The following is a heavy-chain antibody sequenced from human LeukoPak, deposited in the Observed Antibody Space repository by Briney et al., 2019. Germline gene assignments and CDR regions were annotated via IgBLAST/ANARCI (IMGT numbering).Heavy chain of an antibody. CDR2: IIPIFGTA. CDR3: ARVRIAAAGTFDY. D-gene: IGHD6-13*01. CDR1: GGTFSSYA. V-gene: IGHV1-69*01. Sequence: SVKVSCKASGGTFSSYAISWVRQAPGQGLEWMGGIIPIFGTANYAQKFQGRVTITADESTSTAYMELSSLRSEDTAVYYCARVRIAAAGTFDYWGQGTLVTVSS. J-gene: IGHJ4*02.